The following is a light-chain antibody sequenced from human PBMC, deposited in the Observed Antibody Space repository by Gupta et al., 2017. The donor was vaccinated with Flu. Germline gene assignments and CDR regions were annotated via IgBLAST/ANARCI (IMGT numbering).Light chain of an antibody. J-gene: IGKJ1*01. CDR2: KAS. Sequence: DIQMTQSPSTLSASVGDRVTITCRASQSISSWLAWYQQKPGKDPKLLIYKASSLESGVPSRFSGSGSGTEFTLTISSLQPDDFATYYCQQYNSYWGWTFGQGTKVEIK. V-gene: IGKV1-5*03. CDR3: QQYNSYWGWT. CDR1: QSISSW.